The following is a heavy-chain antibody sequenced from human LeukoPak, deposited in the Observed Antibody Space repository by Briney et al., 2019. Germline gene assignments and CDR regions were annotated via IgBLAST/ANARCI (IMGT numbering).Heavy chain of an antibody. J-gene: IGHJ4*02. V-gene: IGHV4-34*01. Sequence: SETLSLTCAVYGGSFSGYYWSWIRQPPGKGLEWIGEINHSGSTNYNPSLKSRVTISVDTSKNQFSLKLSSVTAADTAVYYCARARLGYSYDYWGQGTLVTASS. CDR1: GGSFSGYY. CDR3: ARARLGYSYDY. CDR2: INHSGST. D-gene: IGHD5-18*01.